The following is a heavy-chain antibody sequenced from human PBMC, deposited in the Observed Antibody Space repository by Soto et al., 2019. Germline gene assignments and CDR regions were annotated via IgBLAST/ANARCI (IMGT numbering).Heavy chain of an antibody. CDR2: IGGGGEYT. CDR3: AKDEVAANGRADAFDI. Sequence: EVQLLESGGGLVQPGGSLTLTCIVSGFTSGKYAMSWVRQAPGKGLEWVSEIGGGGEYTNYADSVRGRFTMSRDNSKNTLYMHMSSLKVEDTAVYYCAKDEVAANGRADAFDIWGQGTVVTVSS. D-gene: IGHD2-15*01. CDR1: GFTSGKYA. J-gene: IGHJ3*02. V-gene: IGHV3-23*01.